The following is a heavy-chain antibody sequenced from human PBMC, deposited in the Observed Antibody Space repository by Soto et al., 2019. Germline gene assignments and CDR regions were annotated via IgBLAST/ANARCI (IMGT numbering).Heavy chain of an antibody. J-gene: IGHJ4*02. Sequence: GESLKISCKGSGYSFSNHLISWVRQMPGKGLEWMGRIDPSDSYTTYNPSFRGHVTISADKSVSTVYLQWTSLEDSDTAIYYCARLNVEMATDDYWGQGTLVTVSS. CDR3: ARLNVEMATDDY. CDR2: IDPSDSYT. V-gene: IGHV5-10-1*01. D-gene: IGHD5-12*01. CDR1: GYSFSNHL.